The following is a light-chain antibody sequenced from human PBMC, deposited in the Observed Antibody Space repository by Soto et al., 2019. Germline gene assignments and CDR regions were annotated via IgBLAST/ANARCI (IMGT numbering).Light chain of an antibody. J-gene: IGKJ2*01. CDR1: QSISSD. V-gene: IGKV1-39*01. Sequence: DIQMTQSPSSLSASVGDRVTITCRASQSISSDLHWYQQRPAKAPKLLISAASILQSGVPSRFSGSGSGTDFTLTISSLQPEDFATYFCQQSFSTPYTFGQGTKVEIK. CDR2: AAS. CDR3: QQSFSTPYT.